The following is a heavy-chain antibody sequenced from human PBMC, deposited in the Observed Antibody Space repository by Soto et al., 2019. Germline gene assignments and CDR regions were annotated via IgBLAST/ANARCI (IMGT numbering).Heavy chain of an antibody. Sequence: VQLVESGGGLVQPGGSRRLSCVVSGISFDDYAMHWVRQVPGKGLEWVSGINWDSGDIGYADFVKGRFTISRDNAKNSLYLQMNSLKTEDTALYYCAKDTAPGFYDANGHLDYWGQGTPVTVSS. J-gene: IGHJ4*02. CDR1: GISFDDYA. CDR3: AKDTAPGFYDANGHLDY. CDR2: INWDSGDI. D-gene: IGHD2-8*01. V-gene: IGHV3-9*01.